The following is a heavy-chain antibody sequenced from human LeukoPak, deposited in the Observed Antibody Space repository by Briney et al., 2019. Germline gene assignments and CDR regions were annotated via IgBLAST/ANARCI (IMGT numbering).Heavy chain of an antibody. CDR2: ISYDGSNK. J-gene: IGHJ4*02. D-gene: IGHD5-12*01. CDR3: AKGGYSGSSHFDY. Sequence: GESLRLSCAASGFTFSSYGMHWVRQAPGKGLEWVAVISYDGSNKYYADSVKGRFTISRDNSKNTLYLQMNSLRAEDTAVYYCAKGGYSGSSHFDYWGQGTLVTVSS. CDR1: GFTFSSYG. V-gene: IGHV3-30*18.